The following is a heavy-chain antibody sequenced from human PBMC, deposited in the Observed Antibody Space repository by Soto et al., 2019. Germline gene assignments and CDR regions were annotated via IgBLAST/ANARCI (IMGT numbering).Heavy chain of an antibody. Sequence: ASVKVSCKASGYTFTSYYIHWVRQAPGEGLEWMGWISPSDGVTNYLEKFQGRVTMTRDTSLSTAYMQLSGLTSDDTAVYYCVRYLNYYYGRGSLHGFFDYWGQGTLVTVSS. CDR1: GYTFTSYY. CDR2: ISPSDGVT. J-gene: IGHJ4*02. V-gene: IGHV1-2*02. CDR3: VRYLNYYYGRGSLHGFFDY. D-gene: IGHD3-10*01.